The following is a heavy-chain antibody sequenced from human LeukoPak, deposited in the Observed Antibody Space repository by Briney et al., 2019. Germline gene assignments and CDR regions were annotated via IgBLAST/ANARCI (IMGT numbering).Heavy chain of an antibody. D-gene: IGHD6-13*01. CDR1: GYTFTGYY. Sequence: GASVKASCKASGYTFTGYYMHWVRQAPGQGLEWMGWINPNSGGTNYAQKFQGRATLTRDMSTSTVYMELSSLRYEDTAIYYCARPRRVFASTWYSLDYWSQGTLITVSS. J-gene: IGHJ4*02. V-gene: IGHV1-2*02. CDR2: INPNSGGT. CDR3: ARPRRVFASTWYSLDY.